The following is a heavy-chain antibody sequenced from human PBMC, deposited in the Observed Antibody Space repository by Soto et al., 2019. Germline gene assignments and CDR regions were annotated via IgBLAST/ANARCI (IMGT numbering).Heavy chain of an antibody. CDR1: GFDFTYYA. D-gene: IGHD3-3*01. CDR3: AKAEGVAGTLGLFEY. CDR2: MSSDGSKI. V-gene: IGHV3-30*18. J-gene: IGHJ4*02. Sequence: QVQLVESGGGAVQPGESLRLSCVASGFDFTYYAMHWVRQAPGKGLESVAVMSSDGSKIHHTDSVKGRFTISRDNSKTPCYLQLNSLSNEATAVYSCAKAEGVAGTLGLFEYWGQGTLVSVSS.